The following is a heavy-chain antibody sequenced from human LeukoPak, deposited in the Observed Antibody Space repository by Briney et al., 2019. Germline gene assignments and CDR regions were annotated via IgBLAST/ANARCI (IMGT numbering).Heavy chain of an antibody. J-gene: IGHJ3*02. Sequence: PGGSLRLSCAASGFTFNNAWMTWVRQAPGKGLEWVGRIKDKTNGGTTDYAAPVTGRFTISRDDSKATLYLQMNSQKTEDTAVYYCTKEVKVIPTTISAFDIWGQGTMVTVSS. CDR2: IKDKTNGGTT. CDR1: GFTFNNAW. V-gene: IGHV3-15*01. D-gene: IGHD2-2*01. CDR3: TKEVKVIPTTISAFDI.